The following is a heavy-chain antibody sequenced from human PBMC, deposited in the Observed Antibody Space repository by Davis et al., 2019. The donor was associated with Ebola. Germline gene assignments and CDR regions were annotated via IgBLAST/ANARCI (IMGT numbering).Heavy chain of an antibody. CDR3: ARELNHYYDSSGYYEDY. CDR2: ISAYNGNT. J-gene: IGHJ4*02. CDR1: GYTFASYG. D-gene: IGHD3-22*01. Sequence: ASVKVSCKASGYTFASYGVSWVRQAPGQGLEWMGWISAYNGNTNYAQKLQGRVTMTTDTSTSTAYMELSSLRSEDTAVYYCARELNHYYDSSGYYEDYWGQGTLVTVSS. V-gene: IGHV1-18*01.